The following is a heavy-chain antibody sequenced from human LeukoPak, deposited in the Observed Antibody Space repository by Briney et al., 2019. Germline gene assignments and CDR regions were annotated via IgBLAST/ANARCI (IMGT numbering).Heavy chain of an antibody. V-gene: IGHV3-48*03. Sequence: PGGSLRLSCAASGFTFSSHAMNWVRQAPGKGLEWLSYISGSGNTIYYADSVKGRFTISRDNAKNSLYLQMNSLRAEDTAIYYCAREMTSTYGTFDYWGQGTLVTVSS. D-gene: IGHD2-21*02. CDR3: AREMTSTYGTFDY. CDR2: ISGSGNTI. J-gene: IGHJ4*02. CDR1: GFTFSSHA.